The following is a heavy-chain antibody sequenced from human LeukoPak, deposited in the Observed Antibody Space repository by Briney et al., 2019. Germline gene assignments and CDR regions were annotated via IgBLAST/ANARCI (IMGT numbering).Heavy chain of an antibody. CDR3: ARGFTMGSNWFDP. J-gene: IGHJ5*02. D-gene: IGHD3-10*01. CDR2: IYYSGST. V-gene: IGHV4-59*01. Sequence: SETLSLTCTVSGGSTSSYYWSWIRQPPGKGLEWIGYIYYSGSTNYNPSLKSRATISVDTSKNQFSLKLSSVTAADTAVYYCARGFTMGSNWFDPWGQGTLVTVSS. CDR1: GGSTSSYY.